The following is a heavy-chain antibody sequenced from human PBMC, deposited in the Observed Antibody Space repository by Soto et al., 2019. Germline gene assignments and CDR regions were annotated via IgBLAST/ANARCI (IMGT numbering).Heavy chain of an antibody. CDR3: VRGYYDGRGFSNTFDL. CDR2: IHYSGST. Sequence: SESLSLTCTVSGASISSSYWSWIRQSPGKRLEWIGYIHYSGSTKYNPSLDSRVTISVDTSKNQFSLKLSSVTAADTAVYYCVRGYYDGRGFSNTFDLWGQGTMVTVSS. D-gene: IGHD3-16*01. CDR1: GASISSSY. J-gene: IGHJ3*01. V-gene: IGHV4-59*01.